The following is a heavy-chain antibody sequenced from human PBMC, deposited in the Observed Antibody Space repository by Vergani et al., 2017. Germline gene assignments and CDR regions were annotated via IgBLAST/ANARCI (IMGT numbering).Heavy chain of an antibody. CDR3: ARWRRSRNQGFDY. D-gene: IGHD1-14*01. V-gene: IGHV4-34*01. CDR1: GGSFSGYY. J-gene: IGHJ4*02. Sequence: QVQLQQWGAGLLKPSETLSLTCAVYGGSFSGYYWSWIRQHPGKGLEWIGYIYYSGSTYYNPSLKSRVTISVDTSKNQFSLKLSSVTAADTAVYYCARWRRSRNQGFDYWGQGTLVTVSS. CDR2: IYYSGST.